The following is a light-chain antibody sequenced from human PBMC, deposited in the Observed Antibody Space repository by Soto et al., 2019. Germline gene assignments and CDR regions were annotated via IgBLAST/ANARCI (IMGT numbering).Light chain of an antibody. Sequence: VVMTQSPGTLSLSPGESATLSCRASQSVSSSYLAWYQQKPGQPPRLLIYGASSRATGIPDRFSGSGSGTDFTLTISRLEPEDFAVFYCQHYDSLPITFGQGTRLEIK. CDR1: QSVSSSY. CDR2: GAS. J-gene: IGKJ5*01. V-gene: IGKV3-20*01. CDR3: QHYDSLPIT.